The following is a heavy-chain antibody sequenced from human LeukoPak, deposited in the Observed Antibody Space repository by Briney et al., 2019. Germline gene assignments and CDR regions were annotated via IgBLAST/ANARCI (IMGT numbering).Heavy chain of an antibody. CDR2: INPNSGGT. Sequence: ASVKVSCKASGYTFTGYYMHWVRQAPGQGLERMGRINPNSGGTNYAQKFQGRVTMTRDTSISTAYMELSRLRSDDTAVYYCARDYGGNSDFDYWGQGTLVTVSS. D-gene: IGHD4-23*01. V-gene: IGHV1-2*06. CDR3: ARDYGGNSDFDY. J-gene: IGHJ4*02. CDR1: GYTFTGYY.